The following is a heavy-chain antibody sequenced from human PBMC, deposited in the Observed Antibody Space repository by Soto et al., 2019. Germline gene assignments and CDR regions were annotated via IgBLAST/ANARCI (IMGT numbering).Heavy chain of an antibody. CDR1: NGSISSRSSY. J-gene: IGHJ6*03. D-gene: IGHD3-9*01. CDR3: ARTVLGPDLLADSFVDYYYYMDV. Sequence: SETLSLTCIVSNGSISSRSSYWGWIRQTPGKGLEWIGSIYYIGNTYYNPSLKSRVTISIDSSRGQFSLRLNSVTAADTAVYYCARTVLGPDLLADSFVDYYYYMDVWGQGTTVTVSS. V-gene: IGHV4-39*01. CDR2: IYYIGNT.